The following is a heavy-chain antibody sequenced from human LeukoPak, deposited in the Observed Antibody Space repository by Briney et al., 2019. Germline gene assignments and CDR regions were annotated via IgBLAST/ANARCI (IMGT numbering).Heavy chain of an antibody. CDR3: TRVTSWRTGFDY. D-gene: IGHD1-1*01. CDR2: IAYDGSRA. V-gene: IGHV3-30*02. Sequence: GGSLRLSCAGSGFTFGGYGMHWFRQTPGKGLEWVAVIAYDGSRAFYADSVKGRFTISRDNAKNCLYLQMNSLTVEDTALYYCTRVTSWRTGFDYWGQGTLVTVSS. J-gene: IGHJ4*02. CDR1: GFTFGGYG.